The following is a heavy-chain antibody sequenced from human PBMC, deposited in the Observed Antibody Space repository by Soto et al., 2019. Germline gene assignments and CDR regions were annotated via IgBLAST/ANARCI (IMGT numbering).Heavy chain of an antibody. CDR3: ARGITTVTGIDY. CDR1: GGTFSSYT. D-gene: IGHD4-17*01. V-gene: IGHV1-69*02. CDR2: IIPILGIA. J-gene: IGHJ4*02. Sequence: QVQLVQSGAEVKKPGSSVKVSCKASGGTFSSYTISWVRQAPGQGLEWMGRIIPILGIANYAQKFQGRVTITADKATSTAYMELSSLRSEDTAVYYCARGITTVTGIDYWGQGTLVTVSS.